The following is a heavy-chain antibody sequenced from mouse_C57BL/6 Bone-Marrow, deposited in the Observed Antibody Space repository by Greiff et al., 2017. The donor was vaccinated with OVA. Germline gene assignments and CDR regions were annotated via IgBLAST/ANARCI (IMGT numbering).Heavy chain of an antibody. CDR2: IYPGSGST. CDR3: ARYGDYDYDGQAWFAY. Sequence: QVQLQQPGAELVKPGASVKMSCKASGYTFTSYWITWVKQRPGQGLEWIGDIYPGSGSTNYNEKFKSKATLTVDKPSSTAYMQLSSLTSEDSAVYYCARYGDYDYDGQAWFAYWGQGTLVTVSA. J-gene: IGHJ3*01. V-gene: IGHV1-55*01. D-gene: IGHD2-4*01. CDR1: GYTFTSYW.